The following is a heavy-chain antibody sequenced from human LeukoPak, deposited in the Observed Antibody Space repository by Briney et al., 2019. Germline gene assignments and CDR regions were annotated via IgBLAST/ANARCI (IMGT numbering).Heavy chain of an antibody. V-gene: IGHV3-23*01. CDR2: ISGSGDST. J-gene: IGHJ5*02. CDR1: GFTFSSYA. D-gene: IGHD3-10*01. Sequence: GGSLRLSCAASGFTFSSYAMSWVRQAPGKGLEWVSAISGSGDSTNYADSVKGRFTISRDNSKNTLYLQMNSLRAEDTAVYYCARDFGGEDWFDPWGQGTLVTVSS. CDR3: ARDFGGEDWFDP.